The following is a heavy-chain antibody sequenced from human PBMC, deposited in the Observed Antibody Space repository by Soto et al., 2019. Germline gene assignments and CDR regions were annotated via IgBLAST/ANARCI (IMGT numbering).Heavy chain of an antibody. CDR3: ATSGEYYYYGMDV. J-gene: IGHJ6*02. V-gene: IGHV1-2*04. Sequence: ASVKVSCKASGYTFTGYYMHWVRQAPGQGLEWMGWINPNSGGTNYAQKFQGWVTMTRDTSISTAYMELSRLRSDDTAVYYRATSGEYYYYGMDVWGQGTTATVSS. CDR2: INPNSGGT. CDR1: GYTFTGYY. D-gene: IGHD3-10*01.